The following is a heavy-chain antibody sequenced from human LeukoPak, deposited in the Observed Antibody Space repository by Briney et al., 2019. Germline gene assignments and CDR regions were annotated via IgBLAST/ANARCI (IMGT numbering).Heavy chain of an antibody. CDR1: GGSISSYS. CDR2: FVTTTR. CDR3: ARDTSVASGMQH. V-gene: IGHV4-59*01. J-gene: IGHJ1*01. D-gene: IGHD6-19*01. Sequence: NPSETLSLTCTVSGGSISSYSWSWIRQSPGKGLEWIASFVTTTRTYSPSFKSRVAMSLDTSKNQFSLSLKSLTTADSAIYYCARDTSVASGMQHWGRGTLVTVSS.